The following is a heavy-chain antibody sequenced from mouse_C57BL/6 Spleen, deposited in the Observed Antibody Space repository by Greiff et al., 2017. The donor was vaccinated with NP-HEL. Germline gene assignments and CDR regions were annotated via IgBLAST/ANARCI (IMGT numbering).Heavy chain of an antibody. V-gene: IGHV1-80*01. D-gene: IGHD2-5*01. CDR2: IYPGDGDT. CDR3: ALAYYSNYWYFDV. Sequence: SGASVKISCKASGYAFSSYWMNWVKQRPGKGLEWIGQIYPGDGDTNYNGKFKGKATLTADKSSSTAYMQLSSLTSEDSAVYFCALAYYSNYWYFDVWGTGTTVTVSS. CDR1: GYAFSSYW. J-gene: IGHJ1*03.